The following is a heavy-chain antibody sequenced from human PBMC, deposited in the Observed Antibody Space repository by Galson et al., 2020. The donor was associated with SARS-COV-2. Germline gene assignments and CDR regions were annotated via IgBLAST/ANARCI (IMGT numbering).Heavy chain of an antibody. J-gene: IGHJ6*02. D-gene: IGHD6-19*01. CDR2: INHSGST. V-gene: IGHV4-34*01. Sequence: SETLSLTCAVYGGSFSGYYWSWIRQPPGKGLEWIGEINHSGSTNYNPSLKSRVTISVDTSKNQFSLKLSSVTAADTAVYYCARGGRSAARLGASSGWQHYYYYYGMDVWGQGTTVTVSS. CDR1: GGSFSGYY. CDR3: ARGGRSAARLGASSGWQHYYYYYGMDV.